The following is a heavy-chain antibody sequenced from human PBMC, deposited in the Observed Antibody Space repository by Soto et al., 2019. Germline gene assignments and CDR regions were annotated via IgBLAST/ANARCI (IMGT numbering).Heavy chain of an antibody. J-gene: IGHJ4*02. D-gene: IGHD1-1*01. CDR1: GATVSGSA. CDR3: ARGCTTGATIEGFDY. Sequence: ASVKVSGKASGATVSGSAFSWVRQAPGQGLEWMGGITPTLGTTNYAQHLQGRVTITADEYTATSFMELTSLTSADTAIYYCARGCTTGATIEGFDYWVQGTLVTVSS. V-gene: IGHV1-69*13. CDR2: ITPTLGTT.